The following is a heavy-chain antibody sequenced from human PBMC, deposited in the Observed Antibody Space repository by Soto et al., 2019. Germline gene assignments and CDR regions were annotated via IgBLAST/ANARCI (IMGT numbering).Heavy chain of an antibody. Sequence: PSETLSLTCTVYGGSFSGYYWSWIRQPPGKGLEWIGEINHSGSTNYNPSLKSRVTISVDTSKNQFSLKLSSVTAADTAVYYCARGRAAPGGYYYGMDVWGQGTTVTVSS. CDR2: INHSGST. V-gene: IGHV4-34*01. J-gene: IGHJ6*02. CDR3: ARGRAAPGGYYYGMDV. D-gene: IGHD3-10*01. CDR1: GGSFSGYY.